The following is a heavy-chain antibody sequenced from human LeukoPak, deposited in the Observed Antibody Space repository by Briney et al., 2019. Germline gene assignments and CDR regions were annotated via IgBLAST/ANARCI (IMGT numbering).Heavy chain of an antibody. Sequence: GGSLRLSCAASGFTFSIYAMSWVRQAPGKGPQWVSSITSRGESTYYAVSVKGRFTISRDDSENTLYLQMNSLRAEDTAVYYCAKGGGWFDPWGQGTLVTVSS. CDR2: ITSRGEST. CDR1: GFTFSIYA. V-gene: IGHV3-23*01. J-gene: IGHJ5*02. CDR3: AKGGGWFDP. D-gene: IGHD2-15*01.